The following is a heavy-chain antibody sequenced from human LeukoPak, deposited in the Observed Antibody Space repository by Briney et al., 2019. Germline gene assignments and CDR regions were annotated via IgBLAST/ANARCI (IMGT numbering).Heavy chain of an antibody. J-gene: IGHJ5*02. Sequence: SETLSLTCTVSDGSISSHYWSWIRQPPGKGLEWIGYIYYSGSTNYNPSLKSRVTISVDTSKNQFSLKLSSVTAADTAVYYCARGYDWFDPWGQGTLVTVSS. CDR2: IYYSGST. CDR3: ARGYDWFDP. V-gene: IGHV4-59*11. CDR1: DGSISSHY. D-gene: IGHD1-1*01.